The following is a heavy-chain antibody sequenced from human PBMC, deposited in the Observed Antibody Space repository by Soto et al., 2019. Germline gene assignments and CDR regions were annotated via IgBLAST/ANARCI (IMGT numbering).Heavy chain of an antibody. D-gene: IGHD3-22*01. CDR1: GFTFSSYA. V-gene: IGHV3-21*01. Sequence: GGSLRLSCAASGFTFSSYAMSWVRQAPGKGLEWVSSISSSSSYIYYADSVKGRFTISRDNAKNSLYLQMNSLRAEDTAVYYCARVLYYYDSSGYYGYWGQGTLVTVSS. CDR2: ISSSSSYI. CDR3: ARVLYYYDSSGYYGY. J-gene: IGHJ4*02.